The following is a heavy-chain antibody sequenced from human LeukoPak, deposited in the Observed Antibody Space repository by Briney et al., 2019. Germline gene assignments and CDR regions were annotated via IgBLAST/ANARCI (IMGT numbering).Heavy chain of an antibody. CDR1: GFTFSNAW. CDR2: IKSKTDGGTT. D-gene: IGHD2-8*01. CDR3: TTDYQRYCTNGVCYRRYFQH. V-gene: IGHV3-15*01. J-gene: IGHJ1*01. Sequence: GGSLRLSCAASGFTFSNAWMSWVRQAPGKGLEWVGRIKSKTDGGTTDYAAPVKGRFTISRDDSKNTLYLQMNSLKTEDTAVYYCTTDYQRYCTNGVCYRRYFQHWGQGTLVTVPS.